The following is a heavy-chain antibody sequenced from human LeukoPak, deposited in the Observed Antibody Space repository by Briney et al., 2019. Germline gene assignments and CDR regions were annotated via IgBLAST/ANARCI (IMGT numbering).Heavy chain of an antibody. Sequence: GGSLRLSCAASGFTFSGSAMHWVRQASGKGLEWVGRIRSKAYSYATAYAASVKGRVTISRDDSKNTAYLQMNSLKTEDTAVYYCTKPRMTMVRGELWGQGTLVTVSS. CDR2: IRSKAYSYAT. D-gene: IGHD3-10*01. V-gene: IGHV3-73*01. CDR3: TKPRMTMVRGEL. J-gene: IGHJ4*02. CDR1: GFTFSGSA.